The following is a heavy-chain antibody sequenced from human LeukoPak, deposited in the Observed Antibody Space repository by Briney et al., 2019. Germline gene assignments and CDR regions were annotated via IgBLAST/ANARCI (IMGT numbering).Heavy chain of an antibody. CDR1: GFIFSDYY. CDR2: ITNIDSSK. D-gene: IGHD2-8*02. CDR3: ARRTGSQAFDY. Sequence: GGSLRLSCAASGFIFSDYYMTWIRQAPGKGLEWISYITNIDSSKKYADSVKGRFTISRDNAKKSLFLQLNSLRADDTAVYYCARRTGSQAFDYWGQGTLVTVSS. V-gene: IGHV3-11*04. J-gene: IGHJ4*02.